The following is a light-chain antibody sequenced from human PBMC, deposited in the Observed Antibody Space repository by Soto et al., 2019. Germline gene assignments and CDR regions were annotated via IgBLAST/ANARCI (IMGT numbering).Light chain of an antibody. Sequence: EIVMTQSPATLSVSPGDRATLSCRASQSVTNSLAWYQQKPGQAPRLLIYGAITGATDIPARFSGSGSETEFTLSISSLQSEDFAVYYCQQYKYWPYTFGQGTQLEIK. CDR1: QSVTNS. CDR2: GAI. CDR3: QQYKYWPYT. J-gene: IGKJ2*01. V-gene: IGKV3-15*01.